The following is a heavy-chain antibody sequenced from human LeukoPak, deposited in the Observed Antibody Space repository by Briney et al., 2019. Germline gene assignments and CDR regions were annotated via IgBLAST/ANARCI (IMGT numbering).Heavy chain of an antibody. V-gene: IGHV4-61*01. CDR3: ARSSNAPWLGLDY. CDR2: IYYSGST. CDR1: GGSISSGSYY. Sequence: PSETLSLTCTVSGGSISSGSYYWSWIRQPPGKGLEWIGYIYYSGSTNYNPSLKSRVTISVDTSKNQFSLKLSSVTAADTAVYYCARSSNAPWLGLDYWGQGTLVTVSS. D-gene: IGHD6-19*01. J-gene: IGHJ4*02.